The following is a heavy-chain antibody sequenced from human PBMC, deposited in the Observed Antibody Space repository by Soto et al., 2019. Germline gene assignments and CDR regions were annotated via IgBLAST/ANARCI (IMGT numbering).Heavy chain of an antibody. CDR2: ITSSGTTV. V-gene: IGHV3-48*02. CDR1: GFTFSSYS. Sequence: EVHLVESGGGLVQPGGSLRLSCAASGFTFSSYSLNWVRQAPGKGLEWVSYITSSGTTVYYADSVRGRFTISRDNAKKSRCLRRISLRDDDSAVYYCARGSSNWAYYFDFWGQGTLVTVSS. J-gene: IGHJ4*02. CDR3: ARGSSNWAYYFDF. D-gene: IGHD6-13*01.